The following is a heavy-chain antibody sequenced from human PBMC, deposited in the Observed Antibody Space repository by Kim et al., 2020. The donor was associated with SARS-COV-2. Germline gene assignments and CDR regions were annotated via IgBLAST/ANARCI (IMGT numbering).Heavy chain of an antibody. CDR3: ARDPQDSSGFIT. V-gene: IGHV4-31*02. Sequence: YYNPSLKSRVTISVDTSNTQSSLRLSSVTAAETAVYYCARDPQDSSGFITWGQGTLVTVSS. D-gene: IGHD6-19*01. J-gene: IGHJ5*02.